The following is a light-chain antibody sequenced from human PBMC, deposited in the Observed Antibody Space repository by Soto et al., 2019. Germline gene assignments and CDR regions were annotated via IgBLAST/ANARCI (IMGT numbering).Light chain of an antibody. V-gene: IGKV1-17*01. CDR1: QGIRNY. Sequence: DIQMTQSPSSLSASVGDRVTITCRASQGIRNYLGWYQQKPGKAPKRLIYAASRLQSGVPSRFSGSGSGTEFTLTISSLQPEDFATYYCLPYNSYPLTFGGGTKVEIK. CDR2: AAS. J-gene: IGKJ4*01. CDR3: LPYNSYPLT.